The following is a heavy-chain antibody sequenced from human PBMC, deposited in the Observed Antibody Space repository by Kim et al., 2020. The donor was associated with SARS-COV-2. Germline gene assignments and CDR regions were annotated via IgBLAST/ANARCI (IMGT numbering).Heavy chain of an antibody. CDR1: GFTFSSYS. J-gene: IGHJ5*02. CDR3: ASYVVRGGPHPNWFDP. CDR2: ISSSSSDI. Sequence: GGSLRLSCAASGFTFSSYSMNWVRQAPGKGLEWVSSISSSSSDIYYADSVKGRFTISRDNAKNSLYLQMNSLRAEDTAVYYCASYVVRGGPHPNWFDPWGQGTLVTVSS. D-gene: IGHD3-10*01. V-gene: IGHV3-21*01.